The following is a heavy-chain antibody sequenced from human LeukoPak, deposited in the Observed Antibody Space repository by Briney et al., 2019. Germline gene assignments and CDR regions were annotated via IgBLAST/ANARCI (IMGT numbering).Heavy chain of an antibody. CDR1: GYSFSNNW. CDR2: IYPGDSET. Sequence: GESLKISCTGSGYSFSNNWIGWVRQMPGKGLEWLGIIYPGDSETRYSPSFQGQVTMSADRSISTAYLQWTSLKASDTAMYFCSRRASTAVVFDIWGQGTIVTVSS. CDR3: SRRASTAVVFDI. V-gene: IGHV5-51*01. J-gene: IGHJ3*02.